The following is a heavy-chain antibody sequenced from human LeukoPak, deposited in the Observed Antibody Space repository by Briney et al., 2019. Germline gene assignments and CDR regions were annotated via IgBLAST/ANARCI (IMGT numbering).Heavy chain of an antibody. V-gene: IGHV4-39*01. Sequence: SETLSLTCTVSGGPISSSSYYWGWIRQPPGKGLEWIGTIYYSGSTYYNPSLKSRVTISVDTSKNQFSLKLSSVTAADTAVYYCARPKDYYGSGTNFFDYWGQGTLVTVSS. CDR3: ARPKDYYGSGTNFFDY. J-gene: IGHJ4*02. CDR1: GGPISSSSYY. CDR2: IYYSGST. D-gene: IGHD3-10*01.